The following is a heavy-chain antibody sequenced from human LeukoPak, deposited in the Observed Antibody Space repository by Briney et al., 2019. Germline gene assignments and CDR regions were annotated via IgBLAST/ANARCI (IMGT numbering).Heavy chain of an antibody. CDR2: ISGSGGST. CDR1: GFTFSSYS. V-gene: IGHV3-23*01. J-gene: IGHJ4*02. CDR3: AKDRRPYSGSAVIPDY. Sequence: GGSLRLSCAASGFTFSSYSMNWVRQAPGKGLEWVSVISGSGGSTYYADSVKGRFTISRDNSKNTLYLQMNSLRAEDTAVYYCAKDRRPYSGSAVIPDYWGQGTLVTVSS. D-gene: IGHD1-26*01.